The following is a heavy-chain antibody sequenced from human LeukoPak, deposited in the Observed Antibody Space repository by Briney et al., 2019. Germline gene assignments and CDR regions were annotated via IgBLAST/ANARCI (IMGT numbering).Heavy chain of an antibody. J-gene: IGHJ4*02. CDR2: IYYGGST. CDR3: ARDSDPRGLFDY. CDR1: GGSISSGGYY. Sequence: SETLSLTCTVSGGSISSGGYYWSWIRQHPGKGLEWIGYIYYGGSTYYNPSLKSRVTISVDTSKNQFSLKLSSVTAADTAVYYCARDSDPRGLFDYWGQGTLVTVSS. V-gene: IGHV4-31*03.